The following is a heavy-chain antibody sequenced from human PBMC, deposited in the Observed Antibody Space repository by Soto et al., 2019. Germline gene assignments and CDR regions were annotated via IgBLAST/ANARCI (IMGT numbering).Heavy chain of an antibody. CDR3: TRDHKWFGELQFDY. Sequence: GGSLRLSCTASGFTFGDYAMSWFRQAPGKGLEWVGFIRSKAYGGTTEYAASVKGRFTISRDDSKSIAYLQMNSLKTEDTAVYYCTRDHKWFGELQFDYWGQGTLVTVSS. CDR1: GFTFGDYA. D-gene: IGHD3-10*01. CDR2: IRSKAYGGTT. V-gene: IGHV3-49*03. J-gene: IGHJ4*02.